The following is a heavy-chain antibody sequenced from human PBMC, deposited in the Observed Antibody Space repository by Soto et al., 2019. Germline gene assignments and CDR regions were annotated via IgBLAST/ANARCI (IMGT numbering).Heavy chain of an antibody. J-gene: IGHJ5*02. CDR3: ARDRTIENWFDP. V-gene: IGHV4-30-4*01. CDR1: GGSISSGDYY. D-gene: IGHD2-8*01. Sequence: SETLSLTCTVSGGSISSGDYYWSWIRQPPGKGLEWIGYIYYTGSTYYNPSLKSRVTMSVDTSKNQFSLKLSSVTAADTAMYYCARDRTIENWFDPWGHGSLVTVSS. CDR2: IYYTGST.